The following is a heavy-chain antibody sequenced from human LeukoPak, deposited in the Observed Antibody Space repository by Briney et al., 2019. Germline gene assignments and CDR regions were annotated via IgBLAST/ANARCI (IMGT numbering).Heavy chain of an antibody. J-gene: IGHJ4*02. CDR3: AKDSSSYAQKGVYFDY. Sequence: PGGSLRLSCAASGFAFSSYGMHWVRQAPGKGLEWVTFIRYDGRDKYYADSVKGRFTISRDNSKNTLYLQMNSLRAEDTATYYCAKDSSSYAQKGVYFDYWGQGTLVTVSS. V-gene: IGHV3-30*02. D-gene: IGHD3-16*01. CDR1: GFAFSSYG. CDR2: IRYDGRDK.